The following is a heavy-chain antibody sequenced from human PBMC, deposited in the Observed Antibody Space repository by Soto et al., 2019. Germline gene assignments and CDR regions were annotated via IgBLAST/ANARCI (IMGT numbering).Heavy chain of an antibody. J-gene: IGHJ5*02. CDR2: ISYDGSNK. Sequence: QVQLVESGGGVVQPGRSLRLSCAASVFTFSSYGMHWVRQAPGNGLEWVAVISYDGSNKYYADSVKGRFTISRDNSKNTLYLQMNSLRAEDTAVYYWAKGGRIVVVVAAILAWGQGTLVTVSS. CDR1: VFTFSSYG. D-gene: IGHD2-15*01. CDR3: AKGGRIVVVVAAILA. V-gene: IGHV3-30*18.